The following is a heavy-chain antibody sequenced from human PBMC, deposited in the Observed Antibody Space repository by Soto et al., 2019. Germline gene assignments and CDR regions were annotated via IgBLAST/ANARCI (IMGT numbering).Heavy chain of an antibody. Sequence: SVKVACKASGGILNGVAISWVRKAPGQGLEWMGGILPVFGTQSNSPNFQGRIAITADRSTATAYMELSSLRFEDTAVYYSGRSAAAGLKWSVDVCAEAIRVTVSS. CDR2: ILPVFGTQ. V-gene: IGHV1-69*06. CDR1: GGILNGVA. J-gene: IGHJ6*02. CDR3: GRSAAAGLKWSVDV. D-gene: IGHD6-13*01.